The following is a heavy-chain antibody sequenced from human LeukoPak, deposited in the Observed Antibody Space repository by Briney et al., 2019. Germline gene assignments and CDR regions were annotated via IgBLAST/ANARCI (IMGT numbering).Heavy chain of an antibody. J-gene: IGHJ4*02. V-gene: IGHV4-34*01. D-gene: IGHD4-17*01. CDR3: ATIYGDYSDFDS. CDR1: GAPLNNYF. Sequence: SETLSLTCAVYGAPLNNYFWSWIRQPPGKGLEWIAEITHSGRTHYSPSLRSRVTISADTSKSQFSLKLSSVTAADTAVYYCATIYGDYSDFDSWGQGTLVTVSS. CDR2: ITHSGRT.